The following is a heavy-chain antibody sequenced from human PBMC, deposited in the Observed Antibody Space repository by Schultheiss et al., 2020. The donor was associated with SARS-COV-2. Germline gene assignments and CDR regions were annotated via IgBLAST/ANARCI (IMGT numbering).Heavy chain of an antibody. D-gene: IGHD1-7*01. CDR1: GYTFTSYG. V-gene: IGHV1-18*04. CDR3: ARGSITGTTVYYYGMDV. Sequence: ASVKVSCKASGYTFTSYGISWVRQAPGQGLEWMGWISAYNGNTNYAQKLQGRVTMTTDTSTSTAYMELSSLRSEDTAVYYCARGSITGTTVYYYGMDVWGQVTTVNVSS. CDR2: ISAYNGNT. J-gene: IGHJ6*02.